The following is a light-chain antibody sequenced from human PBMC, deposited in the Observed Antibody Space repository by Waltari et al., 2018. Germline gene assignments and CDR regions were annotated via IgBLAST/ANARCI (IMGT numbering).Light chain of an antibody. CDR2: EDE. Sequence: SFALTQAPSLSVSPGQTATIACSGDALGNKYVCWYQQKPGQSPVLVIFEDEKRPSGIPERFPASNSGNTALLTITGVQALDEAAYYCQTWDTNTVVFGGGTKLTVL. CDR3: QTWDTNTVV. J-gene: IGLJ2*01. CDR1: ALGNKY. V-gene: IGLV3-1*01.